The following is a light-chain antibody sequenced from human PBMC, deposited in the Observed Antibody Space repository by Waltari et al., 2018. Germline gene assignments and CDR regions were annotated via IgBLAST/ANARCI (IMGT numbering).Light chain of an antibody. J-gene: IGKJ2*01. CDR2: GVS. Sequence: DIHMTQSLSSLSASVGDRVTITCRASQNIITYLNWDQHKPGRAPEVLIYGVSSLYSGVPSRFSGSGSGTDFTLTMTSLQPEDFGIYYCQQSYSSPYTFGQGTKLEIK. V-gene: IGKV1-39*01. CDR3: QQSYSSPYT. CDR1: QNIITY.